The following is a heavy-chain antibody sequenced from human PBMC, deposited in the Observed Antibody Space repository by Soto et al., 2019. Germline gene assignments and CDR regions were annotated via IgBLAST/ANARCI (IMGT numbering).Heavy chain of an antibody. V-gene: IGHV4-59*01. Sequence: SETLSLTWTVSGGSISSYYWSWIRQPPGKGLEWIGYIYYTGSTNYAPSLKSRVTISVDTPKNQFSLKLSSVTAADTAVYYCARGRWFDAWGQGTLVTVSS. J-gene: IGHJ5*02. CDR2: IYYTGST. CDR1: GGSISSYY. CDR3: ARGRWFDA.